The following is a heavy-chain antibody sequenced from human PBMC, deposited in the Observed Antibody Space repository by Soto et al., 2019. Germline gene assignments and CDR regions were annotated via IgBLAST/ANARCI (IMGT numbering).Heavy chain of an antibody. CDR1: GGSISSYY. V-gene: IGHV4-59*01. CDR2: IYYSGST. D-gene: IGHD4-17*01. CDR3: AREVLTDYGAGYYFDY. Sequence: SETLSLTCTVSGGSISSYYWSWIRQPPGKGLEWIGYIYYSGSTNYNPSLKSRVTISVDTSKNQFSLKLSSVTAADTAVYYCAREVLTDYGAGYYFDYWGQGTLVTVSS. J-gene: IGHJ4*02.